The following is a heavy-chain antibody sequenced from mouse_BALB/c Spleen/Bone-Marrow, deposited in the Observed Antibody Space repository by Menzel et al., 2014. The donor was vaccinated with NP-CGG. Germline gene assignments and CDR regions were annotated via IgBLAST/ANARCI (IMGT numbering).Heavy chain of an antibody. J-gene: IGHJ2*01. Sequence: VTLKVSGAGLVRPGASVKLSCTASGFNIKDTYMHWVKQRPEQGLEWIGRIDPANDYTKYDPKFQGTATITADTSSNTAYLQLSSLTSEDTAVYYCATLTGTFDYWGQGTTLAVSS. CDR3: ATLTGTFDY. D-gene: IGHD4-1*01. CDR2: IDPANDYT. V-gene: IGHV14-3*02. CDR1: GFNIKDTY.